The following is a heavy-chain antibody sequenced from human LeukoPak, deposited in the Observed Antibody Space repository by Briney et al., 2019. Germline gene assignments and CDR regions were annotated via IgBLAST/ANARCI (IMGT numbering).Heavy chain of an antibody. Sequence: PSETLSLTCTVSGGSISPTSSGTYYWGWIRQAPGKGLEWIGSLFYGENTHYNPSLKSRATLSVDSSKNQFSLKLTSVTAADAAVYFCARQLPTAAADTRGYFDYWGQGTVVTVSS. D-gene: IGHD6-25*01. J-gene: IGHJ4*02. V-gene: IGHV4-39*01. CDR2: LFYGENT. CDR1: GGSISPTSSGTYY. CDR3: ARQLPTAAADTRGYFDY.